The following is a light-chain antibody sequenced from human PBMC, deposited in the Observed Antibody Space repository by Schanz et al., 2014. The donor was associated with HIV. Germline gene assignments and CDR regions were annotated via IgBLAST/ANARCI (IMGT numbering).Light chain of an antibody. CDR1: QSISSY. Sequence: DVQMTQSPSSLSASVGDRVTITCRASQSISSYLNWYQQKPGKAPKLLIYAASSLQSGVPSRFSGSGSGTDFTLTISGLQAEDAAVYYCQQYLTPQTWTFGQGTKVEI. CDR3: QQYLTPQTWT. CDR2: AAS. V-gene: IGKV1-39*01. J-gene: IGKJ1*01.